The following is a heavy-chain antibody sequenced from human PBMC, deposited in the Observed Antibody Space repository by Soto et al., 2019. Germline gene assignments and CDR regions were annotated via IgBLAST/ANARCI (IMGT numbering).Heavy chain of an antibody. V-gene: IGHV4-39*01. Sequence: KPSETLSLTCSVSCYSVTSSDYYWAWIRQPPGKGLEWIGSMFYSGLTYYNPSLKSRVTLSVDTSKNQFSVRLNSVTAADTAVYYCAPLSVSLSGPYGIHVWGQGTTVTVSS. D-gene: IGHD2-15*01. CDR1: CYSVTSSDYY. CDR3: APLSVSLSGPYGIHV. J-gene: IGHJ6*02. CDR2: MFYSGLT.